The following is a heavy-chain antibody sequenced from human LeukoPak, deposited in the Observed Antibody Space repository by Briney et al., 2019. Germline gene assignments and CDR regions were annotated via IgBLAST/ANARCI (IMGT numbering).Heavy chain of an antibody. CDR1: GDSVSSNSAA. Sequence: SQTLSLTCAISGDSVSSNSAAWHWIRQSPSRGLEWLGRTYYRSKWYNDYAVSVKSRITINPDTSKNQFSLQLNSVTPEDTAVYYCARNYYDSSGYYYGYYYYGMDVWGQGTTVTASS. CDR2: TYYRSKWYN. CDR3: ARNYYDSSGYYYGYYYYGMDV. J-gene: IGHJ6*02. D-gene: IGHD3-22*01. V-gene: IGHV6-1*01.